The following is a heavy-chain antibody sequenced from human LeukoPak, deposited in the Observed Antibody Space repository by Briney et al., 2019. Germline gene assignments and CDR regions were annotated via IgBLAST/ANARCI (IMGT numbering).Heavy chain of an antibody. CDR1: GFTFDDYA. Sequence: GRSLRLSCAASGFTFDDYAMHWVRQAPGKGLEWVSVISWNSANNAYADSVKGRFTVSRDNAKNSLYLQMDSLRPEDTALYYCAREGVINYYGSGTYAAKYYFYYMDVWGSGTTVTVS. V-gene: IGHV3-9*01. D-gene: IGHD3-10*01. CDR2: ISWNSANN. J-gene: IGHJ6*03. CDR3: AREGVINYYGSGTYAAKYYFYYMDV.